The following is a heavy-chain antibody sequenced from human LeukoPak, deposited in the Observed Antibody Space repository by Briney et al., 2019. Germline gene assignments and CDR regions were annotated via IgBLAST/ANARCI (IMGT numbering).Heavy chain of an antibody. J-gene: IGHJ6*02. D-gene: IGHD3-9*01. CDR1: GFTFSSYW. V-gene: IGHV3-7*01. Sequence: GGSLRLSCAASGFTFSSYWMSWVRQAPGKGLEWVANIKQDGSEKTYVDSVKGRFTISRDNAKNSLYLQMNSLRAEDTAAYYCARDRWAILTGSENYYFYGMDVWGQGTTVTVSS. CDR2: IKQDGSEK. CDR3: ARDRWAILTGSENYYFYGMDV.